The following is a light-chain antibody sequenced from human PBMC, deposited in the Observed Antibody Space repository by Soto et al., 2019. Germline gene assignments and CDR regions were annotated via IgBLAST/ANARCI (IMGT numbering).Light chain of an antibody. CDR3: QQYISYSPT. CDR1: QSLRRW. Sequence: DIQMTQSPSTLSASVGDRVTITCRASQSLRRWLAWYQQKPGKAPNLLIYDASSLESGVPPRLSGSGSGTEFTLTISSLQPDDFASYYCQQYISYSPTFGQGTKLEIK. J-gene: IGKJ2*01. V-gene: IGKV1-5*01. CDR2: DAS.